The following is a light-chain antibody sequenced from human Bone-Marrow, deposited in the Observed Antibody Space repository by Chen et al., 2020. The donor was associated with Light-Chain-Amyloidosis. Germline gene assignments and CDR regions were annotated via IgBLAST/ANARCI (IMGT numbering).Light chain of an antibody. J-gene: IGLJ2*01. V-gene: IGLV3-25*03. Sequence: SYELTQPPSVSVSPGQTARITCAGDDLPTKYAYWYQQKPGQAPVPVIHRDTERPSGISERFSGSSSGTTATLTISGVRAEDEADYHCQSADSSGTYEVIFGGGTKLTVL. CDR1: DLPTKY. CDR2: RDT. CDR3: QSADSSGTYEVI.